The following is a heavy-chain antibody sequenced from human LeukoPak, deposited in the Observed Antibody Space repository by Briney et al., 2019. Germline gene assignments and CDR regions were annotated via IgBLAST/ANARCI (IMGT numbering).Heavy chain of an antibody. CDR2: IFPADADI. V-gene: IGHV5-51*01. J-gene: IGHJ4*02. CDR1: GYSFTSYW. CDR3: GREYGMVAGFDY. Sequence: GESLKISCKGSGYSFTSYWIGWVRQMPGKGREWMGIIFPADADIRYNPSFEGQVTIPADKSTSPAFPQWSRLEASDTAKFFWGREYGMVAGFDYWGQGTLVTVSS. D-gene: IGHD2-15*01.